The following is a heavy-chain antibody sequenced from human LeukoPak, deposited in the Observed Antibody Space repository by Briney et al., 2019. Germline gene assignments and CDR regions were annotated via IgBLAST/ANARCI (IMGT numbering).Heavy chain of an antibody. CDR1: GYTFTSYG. D-gene: IGHD3-22*01. CDR3: ARNYYDSSGYRLDY. V-gene: IGHV1-3*03. Sequence: ASVKVSCKASGYTFTSYGISWVRQAPGQRLEWMGWINAGNGNTKYSQEFQGRVTITRDTSASTAYMELSSLRSEDMAVYYCARNYYDSSGYRLDYWGQGTLVTVSS. J-gene: IGHJ4*02. CDR2: INAGNGNT.